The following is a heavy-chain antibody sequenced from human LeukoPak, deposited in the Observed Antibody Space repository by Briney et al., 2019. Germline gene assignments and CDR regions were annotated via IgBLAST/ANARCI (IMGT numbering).Heavy chain of an antibody. CDR2: FDPEDGET. CDR3: ATGTVSSSWLGIFDF. Sequence: ASVKVSCKVSGCTLTELSMHWVRQAPGKGLEWMGRFDPEDGETLSAQRFQGRLTMTEDTSADTAYMELSSLTSDDTALYYCATGTVSSSWLGIFDFWGQGTLVTVSS. V-gene: IGHV1-24*01. CDR1: GCTLTELS. D-gene: IGHD6-13*01. J-gene: IGHJ4*02.